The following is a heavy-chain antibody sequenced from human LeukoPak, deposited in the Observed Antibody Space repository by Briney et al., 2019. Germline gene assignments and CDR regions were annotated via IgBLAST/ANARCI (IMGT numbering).Heavy chain of an antibody. Sequence: PGGSLRLSCAASGFTFSSYVMHWVRQAPGKGLEWVAVISYDGSNRYYADSVKGRFTISRDNSKNTLYLQMNSLRAEDTAVYYCARDQLHDYYYYYYMDVWGKGTTVTVSS. CDR2: ISYDGSNR. CDR3: ARDQLHDYYYYYYMDV. V-gene: IGHV3-30*07. CDR1: GFTFSSYV. D-gene: IGHD1-7*01. J-gene: IGHJ6*03.